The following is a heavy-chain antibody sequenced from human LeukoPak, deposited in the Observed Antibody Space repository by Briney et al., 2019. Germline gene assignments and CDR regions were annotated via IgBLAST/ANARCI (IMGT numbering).Heavy chain of an antibody. CDR3: ARAVAAAGKTEFDY. J-gene: IGHJ4*02. CDR1: GFTFSSYA. Sequence: GGSLRLSCAASGFTFSSYAMSWVRQAPGKGLEWVSAISGSGGRTYYADPVKGRFTVSRDSSKNTLYLQMNSLRAEDTAVYYCARAVAAAGKTEFDYWGQGTLVTVSS. D-gene: IGHD6-13*01. CDR2: ISGSGGRT. V-gene: IGHV3-23*01.